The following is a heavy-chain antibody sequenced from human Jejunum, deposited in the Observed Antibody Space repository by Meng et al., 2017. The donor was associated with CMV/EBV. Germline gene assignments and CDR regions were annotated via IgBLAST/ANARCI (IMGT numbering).Heavy chain of an antibody. D-gene: IGHD7-27*01. Sequence: SGFTFSDYYMTWIRQAPGKGLEWISYMSSAGTTIYYAESVQGRFTISRDTAKNSLFLQMNGLRADDTALYYCARDPPGDGGVTSDYWGQGILVTVSS. CDR3: ARDPPGDGGVTSDY. J-gene: IGHJ4*02. CDR1: GFTFSDYY. V-gene: IGHV3-11*04. CDR2: MSSAGTTI.